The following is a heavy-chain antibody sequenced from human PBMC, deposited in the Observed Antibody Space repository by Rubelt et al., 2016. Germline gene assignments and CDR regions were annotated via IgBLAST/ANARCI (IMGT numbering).Heavy chain of an antibody. J-gene: IGHJ4*02. V-gene: IGHV1-46*01. Sequence: QVQLVQSGAEVKKPGASVKVSCKASGYTFTSYYMHWVRQAPGQGLEWMGIINPSGGSTSYAQKFQGRVTMTRDTSTSTVYMELSSLGSEDTAVYYCAREQETTVTIEGVLGYWGQGTLVTVSS. CDR2: INPSGGST. D-gene: IGHD4-17*01. CDR3: AREQETTVTIEGVLGY. CDR1: GYTFTSYY.